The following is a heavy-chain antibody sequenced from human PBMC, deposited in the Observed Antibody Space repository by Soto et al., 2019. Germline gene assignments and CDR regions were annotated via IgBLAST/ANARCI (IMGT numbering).Heavy chain of an antibody. D-gene: IGHD2-15*01. CDR1: GFTFDDYA. J-gene: IGHJ6*02. Sequence: EVQLVESGGGLVQPGRSLRLSCAASGFTFDDYAMHWVRQAPGKGLEWVSGISWNSGSIGYADSVKGRFTISRDNAKNSLYLQMNSLRAEDTALYYCAGYCSGGSCYSEYYYYGMDVWGQGTTVTVSS. CDR3: AGYCSGGSCYSEYYYYGMDV. CDR2: ISWNSGSI. V-gene: IGHV3-9*01.